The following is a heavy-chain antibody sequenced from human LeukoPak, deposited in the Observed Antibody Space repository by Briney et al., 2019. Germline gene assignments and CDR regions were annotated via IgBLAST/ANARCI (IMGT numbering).Heavy chain of an antibody. Sequence: PSETLSLTCAVYGGSFSGYYWSWIRQPPGKGLEWIGEINHSGSTNYNPSLKSRVTISVDTSKNQFSLKLSSVTAADTAVYYCARGTRFLEWLKGYNWFDPWGQGTLVTVSS. CDR3: ARGTRFLEWLKGYNWFDP. D-gene: IGHD3-3*01. V-gene: IGHV4-34*01. J-gene: IGHJ5*02. CDR2: INHSGST. CDR1: GGSFSGYY.